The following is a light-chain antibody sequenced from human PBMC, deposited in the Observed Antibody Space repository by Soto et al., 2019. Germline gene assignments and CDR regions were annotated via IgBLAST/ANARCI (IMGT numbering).Light chain of an antibody. CDR3: AAWDDSLSGYVV. V-gene: IGLV1-47*01. CDR2: SNN. J-gene: IGLJ2*01. Sequence: QLVLTQPPSASGTPGQRVTISCSGSSSNIGSNYVYWYQQLPGTAPKLLIYSNNQRPSGVPDRSSGSKSGTSASLAISGLRSDDEADYYCAAWDDSLSGYVVFGGGTQLTVL. CDR1: SSNIGSNY.